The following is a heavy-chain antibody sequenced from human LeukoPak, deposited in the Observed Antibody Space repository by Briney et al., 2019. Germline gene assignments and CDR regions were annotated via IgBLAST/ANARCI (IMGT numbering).Heavy chain of an antibody. J-gene: IGHJ4*02. V-gene: IGHV1-46*01. D-gene: IGHD3-22*01. Sequence: APVKVSCKASGYTFTNYYMHWVRQAPGQGLEWMGMINPSGGSTSYAQKFQGRVTMTRDTSTSTVYMELSSLRSEDTAVYYCARGHYYDSSGYYYALSYWGQGTLVTVSS. CDR2: INPSGGST. CDR1: GYTFTNYY. CDR3: ARGHYYDSSGYYYALSY.